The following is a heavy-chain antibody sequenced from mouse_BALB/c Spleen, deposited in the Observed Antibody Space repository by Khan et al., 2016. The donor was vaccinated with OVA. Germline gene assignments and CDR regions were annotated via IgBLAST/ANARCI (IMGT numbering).Heavy chain of an antibody. Sequence: VQLKQSGPELVKPGASVKMSCKASGYTFTSYVMHWVRQKPGQGLEWIGYIYPYNDDTKYNEKIKGKATLTSDKSSSTAYMELTSLTSEDSAVYYCARNYVYDVYFDYWGQGTTLTVSS. CDR2: IYPYNDDT. D-gene: IGHD2-14*01. V-gene: IGHV1S136*01. J-gene: IGHJ2*01. CDR1: GYTFTSYV. CDR3: ARNYVYDVYFDY.